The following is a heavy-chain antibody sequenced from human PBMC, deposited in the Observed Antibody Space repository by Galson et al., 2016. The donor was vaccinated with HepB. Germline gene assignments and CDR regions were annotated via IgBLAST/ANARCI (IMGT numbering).Heavy chain of an antibody. Sequence: SLRLSCAASGFTFTDYYMSWIRQAPGEGLEWLSYISATGIRTYYADSVKGRFTISRDNTKNSLYLQLNSLRVEDTAVYYCAKAPQSSVAAADTTYFDYWGQGTPVTVSS. CDR3: AKAPQSSVAAADTTYFDY. CDR2: ISATGIRT. D-gene: IGHD6-13*01. V-gene: IGHV3-11*01. J-gene: IGHJ4*02. CDR1: GFTFTDYY.